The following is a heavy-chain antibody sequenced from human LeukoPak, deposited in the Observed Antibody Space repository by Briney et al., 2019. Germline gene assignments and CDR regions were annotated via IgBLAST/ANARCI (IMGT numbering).Heavy chain of an antibody. CDR1: GYTFTSYG. CDR3: ARGRPYYDFWSGYYYFDY. CDR2: MNPNSGNT. D-gene: IGHD3-3*01. J-gene: IGHJ4*02. V-gene: IGHV1-8*02. Sequence: ASVKVSCKASGYTFTSYGISWVRQATGQGLEWMGWMNPNSGNTGYAQKFQGRVTMTRNTSISTAYMELSSLRSEDTAVYYCARGRPYYDFWSGYYYFDYWGQGTLVTVSS.